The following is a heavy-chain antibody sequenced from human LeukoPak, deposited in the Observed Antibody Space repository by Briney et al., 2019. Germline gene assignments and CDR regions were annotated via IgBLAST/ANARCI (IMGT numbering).Heavy chain of an antibody. D-gene: IGHD6-6*01. V-gene: IGHV4-39*01. CDR1: GGSISSSSYY. CDR2: IYYSGST. CDR3: ARRAAACPRYFDL. J-gene: IGHJ2*01. Sequence: SETLSLTCTVSGGSISSSSYYWGWIRQPPGKGLEWIGSIYYSGSTYYNPSLKSRVTISVDTSKNQFSLKLSSVTAADTAVYYCARRAAACPRYFDLWGRGTLVTVSS.